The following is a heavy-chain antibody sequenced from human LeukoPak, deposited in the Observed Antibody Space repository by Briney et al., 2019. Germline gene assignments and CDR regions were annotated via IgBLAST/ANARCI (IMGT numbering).Heavy chain of an antibody. CDR2: ISYDGSNK. V-gene: IGHV3-30-3*01. J-gene: IGHJ4*02. CDR1: GFTFSSYA. D-gene: IGHD4-17*01. Sequence: GGSLRLSCAASGFTFSSYAMHWVRQAPGKGLEWVAVISYDGSNKYYADSVKGRFTISRDNSKNTLYLQMNSLRAEDTAACYCAREYDYGDYGPYYFDYWGQGTLVTVSS. CDR3: AREYDYGDYGPYYFDY.